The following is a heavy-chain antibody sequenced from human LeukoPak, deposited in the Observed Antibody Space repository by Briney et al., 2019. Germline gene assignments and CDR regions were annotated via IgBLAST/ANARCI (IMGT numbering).Heavy chain of an antibody. Sequence: PGGSLRLSCAASGFTFSSYGMHWVRQAPGKGLEWVAVIWYDGSNKYYADSVKGRFTISRDNSKNTLYLQMNSLRAEDTAVYYCARVVVVGGITGAPDYYYYGMDVWGQGTTVTVSS. CDR2: IWYDGSNK. J-gene: IGHJ6*02. CDR1: GFTFSSYG. V-gene: IGHV3-33*01. CDR3: ARVVVVGGITGAPDYYYYGMDV. D-gene: IGHD2-15*01.